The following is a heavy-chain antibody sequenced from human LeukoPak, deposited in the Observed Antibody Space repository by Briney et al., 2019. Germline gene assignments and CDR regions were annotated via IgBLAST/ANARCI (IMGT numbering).Heavy chain of an antibody. CDR3: AGEDRGYYSPQDAFDI. CDR1: GGSISSYY. CDR2: IYYSGST. V-gene: IGHV4-59*01. D-gene: IGHD3-3*01. Sequence: SETLSLTCTVSGGSISSYYWSWIRQPPGKGLEWIGYIYYSGSTNYNPSLKSRVTISVDTSKNQFSLKLSSVTAADTAVYYCAGEDRGYYSPQDAFDIWGQGTMVAVSS. J-gene: IGHJ3*02.